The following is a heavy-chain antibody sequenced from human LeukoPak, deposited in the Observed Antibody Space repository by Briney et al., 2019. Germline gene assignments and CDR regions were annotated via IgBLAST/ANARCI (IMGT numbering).Heavy chain of an antibody. J-gene: IGHJ4*02. D-gene: IGHD3-22*01. CDR2: IYYRGST. CDR1: SNSFSSISYS. V-gene: IGHV4-30-4*07. Sequence: PSETLSLTCAVASNSFSSISYSWSWIRQPPGKALEWIGYIYYRGSTYSNPSFKSRVTISVDTSKNQFSLKLSSVTAADTAVYYCARVGNYYDSSGYSRVGIFDYWGQGTLVTVSS. CDR3: ARVGNYYDSSGYSRVGIFDY.